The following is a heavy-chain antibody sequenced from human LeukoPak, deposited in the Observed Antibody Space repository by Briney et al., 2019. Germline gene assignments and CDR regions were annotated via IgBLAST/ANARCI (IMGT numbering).Heavy chain of an antibody. Sequence: SQTLSLTCAISGDSVSSNSAAWNWIRQSPSRGLEWLGRTYYRSKWYNDYAVSVKSRITINPDTSKNQFSLQLNPVTPEDTAVYYCAREVYSSSWYAGGYFDYWGQGTLVTVSS. CDR1: GDSVSSNSAA. CDR3: AREVYSSSWYAGGYFDY. CDR2: TYYRSKWYN. V-gene: IGHV6-1*01. D-gene: IGHD6-13*01. J-gene: IGHJ4*02.